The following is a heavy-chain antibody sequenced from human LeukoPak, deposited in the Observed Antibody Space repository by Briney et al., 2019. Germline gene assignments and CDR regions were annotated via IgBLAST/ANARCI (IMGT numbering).Heavy chain of an antibody. CDR1: GGSISSSSYY. J-gene: IGHJ4*02. D-gene: IGHD3-3*01. Sequence: SETLSLTCTVSGGSISSSSYYWGWIRQPPGKGLEWIGSIYHSGSTYYNPSLKSRVTISVDTSKNQFSLKLSSVTAADTAVYYCAGGNYDFWSGYYYFDYWGQGTLVTVSS. CDR2: IYHSGST. V-gene: IGHV4-39*01. CDR3: AGGNYDFWSGYYYFDY.